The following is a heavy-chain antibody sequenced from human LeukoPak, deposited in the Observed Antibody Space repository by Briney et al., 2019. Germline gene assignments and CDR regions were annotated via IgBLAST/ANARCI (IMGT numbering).Heavy chain of an antibody. J-gene: IGHJ4*02. Sequence: GGSLRLSCAASGFTFSSYEMNWVRQAPGKGLEWVSYISSSGSTIYYADSVKGRFTISRDNAKNSLYLQMNSLRAEDTVVYYCARGPAASGYYDSRGRYGYFDYWGQGTLVTVSS. V-gene: IGHV3-48*03. CDR3: ARGPAASGYYDSRGRYGYFDY. D-gene: IGHD3-22*01. CDR1: GFTFSSYE. CDR2: ISSSGSTI.